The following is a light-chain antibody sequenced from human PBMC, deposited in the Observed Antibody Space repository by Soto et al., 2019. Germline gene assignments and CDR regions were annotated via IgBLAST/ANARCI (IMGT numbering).Light chain of an antibody. J-gene: IGLJ2*01. Sequence: QSLLTQPPSVSGAPGQRVAISCIGTSSNIGAHYDVHWFQQLPGTAPKLLIYGNKNRPAGVPDRFSGSKSGTSASLAITGVQAEDEADYYCQSYDFSLTGVVFGGGTKLTVL. V-gene: IGLV1-40*01. CDR1: SSNIGAHYD. CDR2: GNK. CDR3: QSYDFSLTGVV.